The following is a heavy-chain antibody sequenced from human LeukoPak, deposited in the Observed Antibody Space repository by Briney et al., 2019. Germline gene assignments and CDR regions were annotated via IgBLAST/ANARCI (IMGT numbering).Heavy chain of an antibody. CDR1: GGSFSGYY. D-gene: IGHD6-19*01. V-gene: IGHV3-23*01. Sequence: PSETLSLTCAVYGGSFSGYYWSWVRQAPGKGLEWVSAISGSGGSTYYADSVKGRFTISRDNSKNTLYLQMNSLRAEDTAVYYCANSRSGPNGYWGQGTLVTVSS. CDR2: ISGSGGST. J-gene: IGHJ4*02. CDR3: ANSRSGPNGY.